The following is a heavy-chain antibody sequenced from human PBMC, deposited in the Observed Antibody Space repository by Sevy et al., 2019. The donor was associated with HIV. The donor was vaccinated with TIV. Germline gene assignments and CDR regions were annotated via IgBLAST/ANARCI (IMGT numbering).Heavy chain of an antibody. CDR3: AGGGYDYVWGSYRDIYIDY. Sequence: GGSLRLSCAASGFTFSSYEMNWVRQAPGKGLEWVSYISSSGSTIYYADSVKGRFTISRDNAKNSLYLQMNSLRAEDTAVYYCAGGGYDYVWGSYRDIYIDYWGQGTLVTVSS. CDR1: GFTFSSYE. D-gene: IGHD3-16*02. CDR2: ISSSGSTI. J-gene: IGHJ4*02. V-gene: IGHV3-48*03.